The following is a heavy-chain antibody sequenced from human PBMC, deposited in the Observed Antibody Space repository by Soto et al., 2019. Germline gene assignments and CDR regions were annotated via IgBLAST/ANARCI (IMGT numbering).Heavy chain of an antibody. V-gene: IGHV3-23*01. D-gene: IGHD4-17*01. CDR2: ISGSGGST. Sequence: EVQLLESGGGLVQPGGSLRLSCAASGFTFSSYAMRWVRQAPGKGLEWVSAISGSGGSTYYADSVKGRFTISRDNSKNTLYLQMNSLRAEDTAVYYCAKDADSAYGGKQNDSWVQGTLVTVSS. CDR3: AKDADSAYGGKQNDS. J-gene: IGHJ4*02. CDR1: GFTFSSYA.